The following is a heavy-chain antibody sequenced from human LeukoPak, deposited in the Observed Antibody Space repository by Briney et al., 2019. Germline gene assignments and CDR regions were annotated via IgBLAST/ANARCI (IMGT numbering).Heavy chain of an antibody. CDR1: GFTFSSYG. Sequence: GGSLRLSCAASGFTFSSYGMSWVRQAPGKGLEWVSGINWNGGSTGYADSVKGRFTISRDNAKNSLYLQMNSLRAEDTALYYCARATDYDILTGYYSSGYYFDYWGQGTLVTVSP. J-gene: IGHJ4*02. V-gene: IGHV3-20*04. CDR3: ARATDYDILTGYYSSGYYFDY. CDR2: INWNGGST. D-gene: IGHD3-9*01.